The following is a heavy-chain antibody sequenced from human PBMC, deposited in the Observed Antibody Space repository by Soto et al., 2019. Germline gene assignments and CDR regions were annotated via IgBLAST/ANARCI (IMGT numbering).Heavy chain of an antibody. J-gene: IGHJ6*02. CDR2: IYYSGST. CDR3: ARDQWDYENFYGLDV. D-gene: IGHD4-17*01. Sequence: SETLSLTCTVSVGSISSGGYFWSWIRQHPEKGLEWIGYIYYSGSTYYNPSLKSRVTISVDMSKNQFSLKMSSVTAADTAVYYCARDQWDYENFYGLDVWGQGTTVTVSS. CDR1: VGSISSGGYF. V-gene: IGHV4-31*03.